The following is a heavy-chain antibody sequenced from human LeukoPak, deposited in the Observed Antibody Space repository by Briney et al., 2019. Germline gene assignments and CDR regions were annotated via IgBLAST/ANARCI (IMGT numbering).Heavy chain of an antibody. Sequence: SVKVSCKASGGTFSSYAISWVRQAPGQGLEWMGGIIPIFGTANYAQKFQGRVTITADESTSTAYMELSSLRSEDTAVYYCARVRGLEALAVADTGTFDYWGQGTLVTVSS. D-gene: IGHD6-19*01. J-gene: IGHJ4*02. CDR2: IIPIFGTA. CDR3: ARVRGLEALAVADTGTFDY. V-gene: IGHV1-69*13. CDR1: GGTFSSYA.